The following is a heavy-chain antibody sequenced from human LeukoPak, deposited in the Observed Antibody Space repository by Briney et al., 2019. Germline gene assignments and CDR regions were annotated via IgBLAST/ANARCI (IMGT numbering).Heavy chain of an antibody. Sequence: PSETLSLTCTVSGGSISSSSYYWGWIRQPPGKGLEWIGSIYYSGSTYYNPSLKSRVTISVDTSKNQFSLKLSSVTAADTAVYYCATTYSKGAWVDYWGQGTLVTVSS. J-gene: IGHJ4*02. CDR2: IYYSGST. D-gene: IGHD4-11*01. V-gene: IGHV4-39*01. CDR3: ATTYSKGAWVDY. CDR1: GGSISSSSYY.